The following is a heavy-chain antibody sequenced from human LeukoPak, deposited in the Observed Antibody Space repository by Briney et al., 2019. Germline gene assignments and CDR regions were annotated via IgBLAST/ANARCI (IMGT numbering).Heavy chain of an antibody. V-gene: IGHV3-23*01. D-gene: IGHD6-13*01. J-gene: IGHJ4*02. CDR1: GFTFTSHS. CDR2: ISGSGGST. CDR3: AKAFRVYSSSPLGY. Sequence: GGSLRLSCTASGFTFTSHSMNWVRQAPGKGLEWVSAISGSGGSTYYADSVKGRFTISRDNSKNTLYLQMNSLRAEDTAVYYCAKAFRVYSSSPLGYWGQGTLVTVSS.